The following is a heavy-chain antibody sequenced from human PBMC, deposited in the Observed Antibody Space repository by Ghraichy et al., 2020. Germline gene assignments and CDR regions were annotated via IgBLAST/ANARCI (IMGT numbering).Heavy chain of an antibody. Sequence: ASVKVSCKASGYTFTGYYMHWVRQAPGQGLEWMGWINPNSGGTNYAQKFQGRVTMTRDTSISTAYMELSRLRSDDTAVYYCARLEASTHYYYYYMDVWGKGTTVTVSS. CDR2: INPNSGGT. CDR1: GYTFTGYY. D-gene: IGHD3-3*01. CDR3: ARLEASTHYYYYYMDV. V-gene: IGHV1-2*02. J-gene: IGHJ6*03.